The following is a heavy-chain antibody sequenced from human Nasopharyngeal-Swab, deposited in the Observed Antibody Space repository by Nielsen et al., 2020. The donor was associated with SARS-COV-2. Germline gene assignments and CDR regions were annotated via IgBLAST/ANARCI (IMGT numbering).Heavy chain of an antibody. CDR3: ARVSGPAYYALDV. CDR1: DDSISSTNYY. J-gene: IGHJ6*02. Sequence: SETLSLTCTVSDDSISSTNYYWGWIRQPPGKGLEWIGSVYYNGNTYYNPSLKGRVTISLDTSNGQFSLRLRFVTAADTAVYYCARVSGPAYYALDVWGPGTTVIVSS. V-gene: IGHV4-39*01. D-gene: IGHD1-1*01. CDR2: VYYNGNT.